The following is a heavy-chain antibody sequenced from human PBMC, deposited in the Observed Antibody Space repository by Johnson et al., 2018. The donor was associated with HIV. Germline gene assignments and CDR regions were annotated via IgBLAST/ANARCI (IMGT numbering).Heavy chain of an antibody. CDR2: ISYDGSNK. D-gene: IGHD3-22*01. Sequence: QMQLVESGGGVVQPGRSLRLSCAASGFTFSSYAMHWVRQAPGKGLEWVAVISYDGSNKYYADSVKGRFTISRDNSKNTLYLQMNSLRAEDTAVYYCARDLTYYYDSSTYVRAFDIWGQGTMVTVSS. J-gene: IGHJ3*02. CDR1: GFTFSSYA. CDR3: ARDLTYYYDSSTYVRAFDI. V-gene: IGHV3-30*14.